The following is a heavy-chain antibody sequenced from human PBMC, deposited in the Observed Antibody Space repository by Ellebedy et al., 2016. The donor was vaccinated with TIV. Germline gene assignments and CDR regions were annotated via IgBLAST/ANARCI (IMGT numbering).Heavy chain of an antibody. CDR1: GGSISSGGYS. CDR3: ARDGVRWYPEGYFDL. D-gene: IGHD4-23*01. J-gene: IGHJ2*01. V-gene: IGHV4-30-2*01. Sequence: SETLSLXXAVSGGSISSGGYSWSWIRQPPGKGLEWIGYIYHSGSTYYNPSLKSRVTISVDRSKNQFSLKLSSVTAADTAVYYCARDGVRWYPEGYFDLWGRGTLVTVSS. CDR2: IYHSGST.